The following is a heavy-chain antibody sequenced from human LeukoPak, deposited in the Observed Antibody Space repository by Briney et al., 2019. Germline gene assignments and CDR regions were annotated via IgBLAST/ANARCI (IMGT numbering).Heavy chain of an antibody. CDR2: ISGSGATT. V-gene: IGHV3-23*01. D-gene: IGHD3-22*01. Sequence: GGSLRLSCAASGFTFSSYAMNWVRQAPGKGLEWVSVISGSGATTYYADSVKGRFTISRDNSKETLFLQMNSLRGEDTAVYYCAKGGRYDSSGYPDSWGQGTLVTVSS. CDR1: GFTFSSYA. J-gene: IGHJ4*02. CDR3: AKGGRYDSSGYPDS.